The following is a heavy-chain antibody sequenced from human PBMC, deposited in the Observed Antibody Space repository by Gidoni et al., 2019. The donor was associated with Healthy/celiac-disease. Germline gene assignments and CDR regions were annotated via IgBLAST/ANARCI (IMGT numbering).Heavy chain of an antibody. J-gene: IGHJ4*02. V-gene: IGHV3-30*18. CDR3: AKERLAARPSTYFDY. Sequence: QVQLVESGGGVVQPGRSLRLSCAASGFPFSSYGMHWVRQAPGKGLEWVAVISYDGSNKYYADSVKGRFTISRDNSKNTLYLQMNSLRAEDTAVYYCAKERLAARPSTYFDYWGQGTLVTVSS. CDR2: ISYDGSNK. D-gene: IGHD6-6*01. CDR1: GFPFSSYG.